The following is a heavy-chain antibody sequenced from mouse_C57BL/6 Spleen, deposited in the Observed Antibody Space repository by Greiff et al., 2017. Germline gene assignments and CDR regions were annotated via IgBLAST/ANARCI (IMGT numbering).Heavy chain of an antibody. CDR1: GFSFNTYA. CDR2: IRSKGNNYAT. D-gene: IGHD1-2*01. Sequence: EVMLVESGGGLVQPKGSLKLSCAASGFSFNTYAMNWVRQAPGQGLEWVARIRSKGNNYATYYADSVKDSFTISRDDSESMLYLQMNNLKTEDTALYYCVSSTAWYFDVWGTGTTVTVSS. V-gene: IGHV10-1*01. J-gene: IGHJ1*03. CDR3: VSSTAWYFDV.